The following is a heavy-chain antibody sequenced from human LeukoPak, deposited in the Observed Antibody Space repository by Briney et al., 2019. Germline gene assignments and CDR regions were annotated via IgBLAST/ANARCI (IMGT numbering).Heavy chain of an antibody. CDR1: GFTFYSYA. D-gene: IGHD5-12*01. Sequence: GGSLRLSCAASGFTFYSYAMNWVRQTPGKGLEWVSTFSGSGGSIYYADSVKGRFTISRDNSKNTLYLQMNSLRAEDTAVYYCAKTDSGYDYDAFDIWGQGTMVTVSS. CDR3: AKTDSGYDYDAFDI. V-gene: IGHV3-23*01. CDR2: FSGSGGSI. J-gene: IGHJ3*02.